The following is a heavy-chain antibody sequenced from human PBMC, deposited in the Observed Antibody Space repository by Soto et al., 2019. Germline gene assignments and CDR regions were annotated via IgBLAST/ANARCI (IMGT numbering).Heavy chain of an antibody. CDR2: VDTANANT. Sequence: VKVSCKTSGYTFTAYGLAWLRQAPGQRPEWLGWVDTANANTNYAEKFQGRVTMTSDRSTTTTYMELRSLRSDDTAVYYCARELNTDPTAYYSFAYWGQGTLVTVSS. V-gene: IGHV1-18*01. CDR1: GYTFTAYG. D-gene: IGHD3-9*01. J-gene: IGHJ4*02. CDR3: ARELNTDPTAYYSFAY.